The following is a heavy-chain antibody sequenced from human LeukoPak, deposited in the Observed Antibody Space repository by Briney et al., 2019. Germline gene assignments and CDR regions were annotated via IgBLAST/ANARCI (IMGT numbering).Heavy chain of an antibody. CDR1: GGSISTYY. Sequence: SETLSLTCTVSGGSISTYYWNWIRQPPGEGLEWIGYIYYTGSTKSNPSLKSRVTISLDTSKNQFYLNLSSVPAADTAVYYCARRVVVVTANDKSDAFDMWGQGTVVTVSS. J-gene: IGHJ3*02. CDR2: IYYTGST. CDR3: ARRVVVVTANDKSDAFDM. V-gene: IGHV4-59*01. D-gene: IGHD2-15*01.